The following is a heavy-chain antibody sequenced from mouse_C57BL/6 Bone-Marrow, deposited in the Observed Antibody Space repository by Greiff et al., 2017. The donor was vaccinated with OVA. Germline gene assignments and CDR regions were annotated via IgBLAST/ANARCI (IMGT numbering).Heavy chain of an antibody. V-gene: IGHV1-78*01. CDR3: AGGSSHWYFDV. Sequence: VKVVESDAELVKPGASVKISCKVSGYTFTDHTIHWMKQRPEQGLEWIGYIYPRDGSTKYNEKFKGKATLTADKSSSTAYMQLNSLTSEDSAVYFCAGGSSHWYFDVWGTGTTVTVSS. CDR1: GYTFTDHT. J-gene: IGHJ1*03. D-gene: IGHD1-3*01. CDR2: IYPRDGST.